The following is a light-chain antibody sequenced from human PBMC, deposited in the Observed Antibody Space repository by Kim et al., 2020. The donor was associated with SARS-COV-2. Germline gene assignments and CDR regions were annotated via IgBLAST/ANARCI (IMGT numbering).Light chain of an antibody. CDR2: AAS. Sequence: DIQMTQSPSSLSASVGDRVTITCRASQRIGTYLIWYQKKPGEAPKLLIYAASSLQSGVPSRFSGSGSGTDFTLTISSLQPADSATYYCQQSNSVPFTFGPGTKVDIK. V-gene: IGKV1-39*01. CDR1: QRIGTY. J-gene: IGKJ3*01. CDR3: QQSNSVPFT.